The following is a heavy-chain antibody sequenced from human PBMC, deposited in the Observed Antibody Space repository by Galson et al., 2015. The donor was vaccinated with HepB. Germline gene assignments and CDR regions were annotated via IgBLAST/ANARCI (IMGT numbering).Heavy chain of an antibody. CDR3: ARDVGSYGDYVDYFDY. J-gene: IGHJ4*02. D-gene: IGHD4-17*01. CDR1: GFTFSSYA. CDR2: ISYDGSNK. V-gene: IGHV3-30*04. Sequence: SLRLSCAASGFTFSSYAMHWVRQAPGKGLEWVAVISYDGSNKYYADSVKGRFTISRDNSKNTLYLQMNSLRAEDTAVYYCARDVGSYGDYVDYFDYWGQGTLVTVSS.